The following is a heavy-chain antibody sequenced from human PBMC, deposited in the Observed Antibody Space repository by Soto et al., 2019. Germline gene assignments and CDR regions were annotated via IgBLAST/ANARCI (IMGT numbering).Heavy chain of an antibody. CDR1: GDSVSGNLAS. Sequence: SQTLSLTCVISGDSVSGNLASWSWIRQSPSRGLEWLGRTYYRSKWYSYYALSVKSRITINPDTSKNQFSLKLSSVTAADTAVYYCARGSWYYYDSSGYHPPAFDYWGQGTPVTVS. CDR3: ARGSWYYYDSSGYHPPAFDY. V-gene: IGHV6-1*01. D-gene: IGHD3-22*01. CDR2: TYYRSKWYS. J-gene: IGHJ4*02.